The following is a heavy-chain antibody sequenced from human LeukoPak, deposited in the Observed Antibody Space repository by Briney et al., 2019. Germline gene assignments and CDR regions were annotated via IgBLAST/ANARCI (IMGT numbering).Heavy chain of an antibody. Sequence: SVKVSCKASGGTFSSYAISWVRQAPGQGLEWMGGIIPIFGTANYAQRFQGRVTITTDESTSTAYMELSSLRSEDTAVYYCARNAAAAGLNWFDPWGQGTLVTVSS. CDR2: IIPIFGTA. D-gene: IGHD6-13*01. V-gene: IGHV1-69*05. CDR3: ARNAAAAGLNWFDP. J-gene: IGHJ5*02. CDR1: GGTFSSYA.